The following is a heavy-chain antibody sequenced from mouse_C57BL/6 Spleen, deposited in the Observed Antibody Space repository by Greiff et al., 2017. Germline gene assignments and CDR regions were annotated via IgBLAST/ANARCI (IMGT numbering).Heavy chain of an antibody. CDR1: GYTFTSYW. Sequence: QVQLQQPGAELVRPGTSVKLSCKASGYTFTSYWMHWVKQRPGQGLEWIGVIDPSDSYTNYNQKFKGKATLTVDTSSSTAYMQLSSLTSEDSAVYYCARKDYDYDDWYFDVWGTGTTVTVSS. CDR3: ARKDYDYDDWYFDV. J-gene: IGHJ1*03. D-gene: IGHD2-4*01. V-gene: IGHV1-59*01. CDR2: IDPSDSYT.